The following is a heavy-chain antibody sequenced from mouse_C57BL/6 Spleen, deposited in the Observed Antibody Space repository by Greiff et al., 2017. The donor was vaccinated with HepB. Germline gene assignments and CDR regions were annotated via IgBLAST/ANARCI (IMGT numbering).Heavy chain of an antibody. CDR3: ARDSFYGNYVAY. Sequence: DVHLVESGGGLVKPGGSLKLSCAASGFTFSSYAMSWVRQTPEKRLEWVATISDGGSYTYYPDNVKGRFTISRDNAKNNLYLQMSHLKSEDTAMYYCARDSFYGNYVAYWGQGTLVTVSA. D-gene: IGHD2-1*01. V-gene: IGHV5-4*01. CDR2: ISDGGSYT. CDR1: GFTFSSYA. J-gene: IGHJ3*01.